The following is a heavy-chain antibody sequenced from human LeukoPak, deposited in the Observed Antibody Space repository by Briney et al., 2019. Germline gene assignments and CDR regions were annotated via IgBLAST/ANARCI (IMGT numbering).Heavy chain of an antibody. D-gene: IGHD2-2*01. Sequence: VASVKVSCKASGYTFTGYYMHWVRQAPGQGLEWMGWMNPNSGNTGYAQKFQGRVTMTRSTSISTAYMELSSLRSEDTAVYYCATLGLIYCSSTSCYEDDYWGQGTLVTVSS. CDR1: GYTFTGYY. CDR3: ATLGLIYCSSTSCYEDDY. CDR2: MNPNSGNT. V-gene: IGHV1-8*02. J-gene: IGHJ4*02.